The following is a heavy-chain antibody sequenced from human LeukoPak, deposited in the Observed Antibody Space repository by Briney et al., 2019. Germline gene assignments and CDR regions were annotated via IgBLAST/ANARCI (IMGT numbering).Heavy chain of an antibody. CDR3: ARGRKWALVGAHYMDV. CDR2: ISSSSSTI. D-gene: IGHD1-26*01. V-gene: IGHV3-48*01. J-gene: IGHJ6*03. Sequence: GGSLRLSCAASGFTFSSYSMNWVRQAPGKGLEWVSYISSSSSTIYYADSVKGRFTISRDNAKNSLYLQMNSLRAEDTAVYYCARGRKWALVGAHYMDVWGKGTTVTVSS. CDR1: GFTFSSYS.